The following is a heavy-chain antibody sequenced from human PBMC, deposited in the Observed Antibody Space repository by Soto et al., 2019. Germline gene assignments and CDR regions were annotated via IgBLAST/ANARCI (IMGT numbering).Heavy chain of an antibody. Sequence: QVQLQESGPGLVKPSGTLSLTCAVSGGSISSYNWWSWFRQPPGEGLEWIGEIYHSGSANYNPSLTSRVTMSMDKSKNQFFLTLNSVTAADTAVYYCARDALDVWGQGTVVTVSS. V-gene: IGHV4-4*02. CDR2: IYHSGSA. J-gene: IGHJ3*01. CDR1: GGSISSYNW. CDR3: ARDALDV.